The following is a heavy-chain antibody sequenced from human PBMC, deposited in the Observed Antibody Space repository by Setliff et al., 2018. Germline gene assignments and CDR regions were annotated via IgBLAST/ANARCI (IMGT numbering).Heavy chain of an antibody. CDR1: GFTFGIYW. V-gene: IGHV3-7*01. Sequence: GGSLRLSCSVSGFTFGIYWMSWVRQAPGKGLEWVANIKGDGSEKYYVDSVKGRFAVSRDNAKNSLFLQMDSLTVEDTAVYYCARDRVSNSFYYYGLDVWGQGTTVTVSS. J-gene: IGHJ6*02. CDR3: ARDRVSNSFYYYGLDV. D-gene: IGHD1-1*01. CDR2: IKGDGSEK.